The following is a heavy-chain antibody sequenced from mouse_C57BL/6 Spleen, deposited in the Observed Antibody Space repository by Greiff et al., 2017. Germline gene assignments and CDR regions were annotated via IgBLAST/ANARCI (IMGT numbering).Heavy chain of an antibody. CDR3: TRWGYYGSSPYYFDY. V-gene: IGHV1-15*01. Sequence: VQLLQSGAELVRPGASVTLSCTASGYTFTDYEMHWVKQTPVHGLEWIGAIDPETGGTAYNQKFKGKAILTADKSSSTAYMELRSLTSEDSAVYYCTRWGYYGSSPYYFDYWGQGTTLTVSS. J-gene: IGHJ2*01. D-gene: IGHD1-1*01. CDR1: GYTFTDYE. CDR2: IDPETGGT.